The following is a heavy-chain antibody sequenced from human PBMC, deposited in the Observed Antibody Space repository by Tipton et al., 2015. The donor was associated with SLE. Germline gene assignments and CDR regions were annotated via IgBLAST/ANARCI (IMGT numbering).Heavy chain of an antibody. CDR1: GGSFSGYY. D-gene: IGHD3-16*01. Sequence: TLSLTCAVYGGSFSGYYWSWIRQPPGKGLEWIGEINHSGSTNYNPSLKSRVTISVDTSKNQFSLKLSSVTAADTAVYYCARGVPYAIPTGDMDVWGQGTTVTVSS. CDR3: ARGVPYAIPTGDMDV. J-gene: IGHJ6*02. CDR2: INHSGST. V-gene: IGHV4-34*01.